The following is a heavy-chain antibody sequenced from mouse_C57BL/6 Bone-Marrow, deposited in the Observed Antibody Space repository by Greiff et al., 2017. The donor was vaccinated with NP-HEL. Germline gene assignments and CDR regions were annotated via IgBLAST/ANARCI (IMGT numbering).Heavy chain of an antibody. CDR2: IDPETGGT. CDR3: TRSTTVVGGDY. V-gene: IGHV1-15*01. J-gene: IGHJ2*01. Sequence: QVQLQQSGAELVRPGASVTLSCTASGYTFTDYEMHWVKQTPVHGLEWIGAIDPETGGTAYNQKFKGKAILTADKSSSTAYMELRSLASEDSAVYYCTRSTTVVGGDYWGQGTTLTVSS. CDR1: GYTFTDYE. D-gene: IGHD1-1*01.